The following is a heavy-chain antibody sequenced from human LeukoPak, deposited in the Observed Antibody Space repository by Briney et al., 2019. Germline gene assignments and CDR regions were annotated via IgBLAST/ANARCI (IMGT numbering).Heavy chain of an antibody. V-gene: IGHV3-30*03. Sequence: PGGSLRLSCAASGFTFSSYAMHWVRQAPGKGLDWVAAISYEGRNEYYADSVKGRLTISRDNSKNTLYLQMNSLRAEDTAVYFCAGRHCSGGGCYFAGADPFDYWGQGTLVTVSS. CDR2: ISYEGRNE. D-gene: IGHD2-15*01. CDR1: GFTFSSYA. J-gene: IGHJ4*02. CDR3: AGRHCSGGGCYFAGADPFDY.